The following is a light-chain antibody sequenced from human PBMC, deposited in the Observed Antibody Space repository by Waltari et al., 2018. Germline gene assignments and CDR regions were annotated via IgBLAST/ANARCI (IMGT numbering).Light chain of an antibody. V-gene: IGLV1-40*01. J-gene: IGLJ3*02. CDR3: HSHDRAVSRSDV. CDR1: SHNIGAGYA. CDR2: DND. Sequence: QSVLTKPPSVSGAPGQRVTISCTGSSHNIGAGYAVQGYQQFPGKAPKLLIYDNDNRPFGIPDRFSASKSGTSASLAITGLQAEDEAFYYCHSHDRAVSRSDVFGGGTKLTVL.